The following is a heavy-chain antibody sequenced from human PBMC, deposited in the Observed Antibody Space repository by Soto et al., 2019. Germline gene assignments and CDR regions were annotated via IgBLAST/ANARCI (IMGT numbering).Heavy chain of an antibody. V-gene: IGHV1-2*02. D-gene: IGHD2-21*02. J-gene: IGHJ4*02. Sequence: ASVKVSCKASGYTFTNYYMHWVRQAPGQGLEWMGWINPNSGGTKYAQKFQGRVTMTRDTSISTAYMDLSRLRSDDSAVYYCARQLAYCGGDCYTEPIDYWGQGTPVTVSS. CDR2: INPNSGGT. CDR3: ARQLAYCGGDCYTEPIDY. CDR1: GYTFTNYY.